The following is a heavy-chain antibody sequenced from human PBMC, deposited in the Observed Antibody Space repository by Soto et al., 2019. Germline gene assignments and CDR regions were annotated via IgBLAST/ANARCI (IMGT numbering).Heavy chain of an antibody. D-gene: IGHD6-13*01. CDR1: GFTFSTYA. CDR2: MSGSGRTI. J-gene: IGHJ4*02. CDR3: ARESRSSWYLY. V-gene: IGHV3-23*01. Sequence: GGSLRLSCAASGFTFSTYAMAWVRQAPGKGLEWVSSMSGSGRTIHYADSVKGRSTISRDNSKNTLYLQMNSLRAEDTAVYYCARESRSSWYLYWGQGTLVTVSS.